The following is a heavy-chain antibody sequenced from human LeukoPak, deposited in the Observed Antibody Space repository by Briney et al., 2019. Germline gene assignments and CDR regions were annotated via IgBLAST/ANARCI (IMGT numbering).Heavy chain of an antibody. J-gene: IGHJ4*02. CDR3: ARRGNYDFWSGYQ. CDR2: IIPIFGTA. CDR1: GGTFSSYA. V-gene: IGHV1-69*05. D-gene: IGHD3-3*01. Sequence: ASVKVSCKASGGTFSSYAISWVRQAPGQGLEWMGGIIPIFGTANYAQKFQGRVTITTDESTSTAYMELSSLRSEDTAVYYCARRGNYDFWSGYQWGKGTLVTVSA.